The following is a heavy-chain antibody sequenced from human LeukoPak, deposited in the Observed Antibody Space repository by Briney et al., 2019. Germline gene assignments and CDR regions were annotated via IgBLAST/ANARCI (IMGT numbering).Heavy chain of an antibody. J-gene: IGHJ4*02. V-gene: IGHV3-21*01. CDR2: ISSSSSYI. CDR3: ARKPSSGWYAGSVAGGDY. D-gene: IGHD6-19*01. Sequence: GGSLRLSCAASGFTFSSYSMNWVRQAPGKGLEWVSSISSSSSYIYYADSVKGRFTISRDNAKNSLYLQMNSLRAGDTAVYYCARKPSSGWYAGSVAGGDYWGQGTLVTVSS. CDR1: GFTFSSYS.